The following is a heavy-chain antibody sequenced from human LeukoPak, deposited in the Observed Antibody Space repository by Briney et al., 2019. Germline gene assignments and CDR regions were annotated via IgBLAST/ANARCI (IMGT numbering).Heavy chain of an antibody. D-gene: IGHD3-22*01. CDR3: AREWYYDSSGYFQLPSYYYYYGMDV. CDR2: INPNSGGT. V-gene: IGHV1-2*06. CDR1: GYTFTGYY. Sequence: ASVKVSCKASGYTFTGYYMHWVRQAPGQGLEWMGRINPNSGGTNYAQKFQGRVTMTRDTSISTAYMELSRLRSDDTAVYYCAREWYYDSSGYFQLPSYYYYYGMDVWGQGTTVTVSS. J-gene: IGHJ6*02.